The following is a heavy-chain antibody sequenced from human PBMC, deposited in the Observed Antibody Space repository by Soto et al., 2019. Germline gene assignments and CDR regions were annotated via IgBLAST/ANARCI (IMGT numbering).Heavy chain of an antibody. V-gene: IGHV3-21*01. J-gene: IGHJ6*03. D-gene: IGHD4-17*01. CDR3: ARADTVTIDYYYYMDV. CDR1: GFSFNNYA. Sequence: EVQLVESGGGLVKPGGSLRLSCAGSGFSFNNYAMNWVRQAPGKGLEWVSSISITNSYINYADSVKGRFTISRDNAKNSLFLQMNSLGAEDMAVYYCARADTVTIDYYYYMDVWGKGTTVTVSS. CDR2: ISITNSYI.